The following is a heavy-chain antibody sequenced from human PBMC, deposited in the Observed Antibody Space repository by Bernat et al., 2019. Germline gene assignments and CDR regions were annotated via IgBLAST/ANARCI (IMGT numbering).Heavy chain of an antibody. D-gene: IGHD2-2*01. J-gene: IGHJ4*02. CDR3: ARAPGGYCSSTSCRNIDY. V-gene: IGHV1-69*02. Sequence: QVQLVQSGAEVKKPGSSVKVSCKASGGTFSSYTISWVRQAPGQGREWMGRIIPILGIANYAQKFQGRVTITADNSTSTAYMELSSLRSEDTAVYYCARAPGGYCSSTSCRNIDYWGQGTLVTVSS. CDR1: GGTFSSYT. CDR2: IIPILGIA.